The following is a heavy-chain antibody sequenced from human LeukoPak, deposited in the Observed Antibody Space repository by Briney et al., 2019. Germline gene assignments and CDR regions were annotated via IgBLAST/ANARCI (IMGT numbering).Heavy chain of an antibody. CDR3: ARGYSHNSGGWLDP. CDR1: GFTFSNYW. J-gene: IGHJ5*02. Sequence: PGGSLRLSCAASGFTFSNYWMQWVRQVPGKGLVWVSRINSDGSSRDYAETVKGRFTISRDNSNSTLYLHISGLRDEDTAVYYCARGYSHNSGGWLDPWGQGTLVTVSS. V-gene: IGHV3-74*01. CDR2: INSDGSSR. D-gene: IGHD5-12*01.